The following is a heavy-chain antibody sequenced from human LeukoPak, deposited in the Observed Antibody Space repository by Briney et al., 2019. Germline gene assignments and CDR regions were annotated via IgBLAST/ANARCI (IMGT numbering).Heavy chain of an antibody. CDR2: IYDSGST. J-gene: IGHJ3*02. D-gene: IGHD2-15*01. Sequence: PSETLSLTCTVSGASIRSGDYYWSWIRQPPGKGLEWIGYIYDSGSTYYNPSLKSRITISVDTSENRFSLKLSSVTATDTAVYYCARDCSGGSCYGAFDTWGQGTMVTVSS. CDR3: ARDCSGGSCYGAFDT. CDR1: GASIRSGDYY. V-gene: IGHV4-30-4*01.